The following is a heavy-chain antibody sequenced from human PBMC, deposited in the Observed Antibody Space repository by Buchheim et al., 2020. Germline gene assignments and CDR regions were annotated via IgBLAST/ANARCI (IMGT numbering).Heavy chain of an antibody. J-gene: IGHJ4*02. D-gene: IGHD6-19*01. CDR3: ARDMYSSDYYIKTFDS. CDR1: GFTFKSYA. Sequence: QVRLVESGGGVVQPGGSLRLSCVASGFTFKSYAMYWVRQVPGLGLQWVAAIAQTGDSKYFADSVRGRFTISRDNSKTTVYLEMSSLKVEDTALYYCARDMYSSDYYIKTFDSWGQGT. CDR2: IAQTGDSK. V-gene: IGHV3-30-3*01.